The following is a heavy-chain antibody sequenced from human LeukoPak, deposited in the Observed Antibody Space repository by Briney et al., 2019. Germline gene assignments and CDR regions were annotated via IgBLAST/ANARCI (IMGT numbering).Heavy chain of an antibody. D-gene: IGHD1-26*01. Sequence: SETLSLTCTVSGGSISSYYWNWIRQPPGKGLEWIGYIYYSGSTNYNPSLKSRVTISVDTSKNQFSLKLSSVTAADTAVYYCARARRSGSYYLDYWGQGTLVTVSS. J-gene: IGHJ4*02. V-gene: IGHV4-59*01. CDR1: GGSISSYY. CDR3: ARARRSGSYYLDY. CDR2: IYYSGST.